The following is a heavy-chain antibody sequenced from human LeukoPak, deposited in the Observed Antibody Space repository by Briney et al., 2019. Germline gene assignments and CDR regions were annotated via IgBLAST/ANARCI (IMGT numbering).Heavy chain of an antibody. J-gene: IGHJ2*01. V-gene: IGHV3-23*01. CDR1: GFSFSSYT. D-gene: IGHD3-22*01. CDR3: AKRRYYDSSGYLYWFFDL. Sequence: PGGSLRLSCAASGFSFSSYTMNWVRQTPGKGLEWVSVIGGSGDNTYYADSVKGRFSISRDNSKNTVYLQMNSLRAEDTAVYYCAKRRYYDSSGYLYWFFDLWGRGTLVTVSS. CDR2: IGGSGDNT.